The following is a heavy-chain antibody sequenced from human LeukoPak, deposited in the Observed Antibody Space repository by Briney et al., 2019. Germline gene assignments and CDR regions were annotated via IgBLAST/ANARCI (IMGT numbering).Heavy chain of an antibody. Sequence: SETLSLTCTVSGYSISSGYYWGWIRQPPGKGLEWIGNIYPTGSTYYNPSLKSRVTISVDTSKNQFSLKLSSVTAADTAVYYCARADYSSTWSHDYYYMDVWGKGTTVTVSS. CDR1: GYSISSGYY. J-gene: IGHJ6*03. D-gene: IGHD6-13*01. CDR2: IYPTGST. CDR3: ARADYSSTWSHDYYYMDV. V-gene: IGHV4-38-2*02.